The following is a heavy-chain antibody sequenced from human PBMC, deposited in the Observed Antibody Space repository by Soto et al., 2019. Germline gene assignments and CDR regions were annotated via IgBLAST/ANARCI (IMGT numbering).Heavy chain of an antibody. CDR2: IKQDGSEK. CDR1: GFTFSSYW. CDR3: ARSAGAAFDY. D-gene: IGHD1-26*01. Sequence: PGGSLRLSCEASGFTFSSYWMGWVRQAPGKGLQWVANIKQDGSEKYYVDSVKGRFTISRDNAKNSLYLQMNSLRAEDTAVYYCARSAGAAFDYWGQGTLVTVSS. J-gene: IGHJ4*02. V-gene: IGHV3-7*03.